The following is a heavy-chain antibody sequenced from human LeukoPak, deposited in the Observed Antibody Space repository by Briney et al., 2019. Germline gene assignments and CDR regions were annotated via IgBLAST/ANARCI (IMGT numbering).Heavy chain of an antibody. CDR2: ISSSGSTI. J-gene: IGHJ6*02. V-gene: IGHV3-48*03. CDR3: AREVQQLDYYYYGMDV. Sequence: GGSLRLSCAASGFTFSSYEMNGVRQAPGKGLEWVSYISSSGSTIYYADSVKGRFTISRDNAKNSLYLQMNSLRAEDTAVYYCAREVQQLDYYYYGMDVWGQGTTVTVSS. CDR1: GFTFSSYE. D-gene: IGHD6-13*01.